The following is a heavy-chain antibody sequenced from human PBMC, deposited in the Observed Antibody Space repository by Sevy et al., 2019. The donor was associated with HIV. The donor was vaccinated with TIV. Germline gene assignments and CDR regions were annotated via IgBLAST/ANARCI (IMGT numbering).Heavy chain of an antibody. V-gene: IGHV1-2*02. D-gene: IGHD3-3*01. J-gene: IGHJ4*02. CDR1: RYTFTGYY. CDR3: ARGENFWTASYYFDY. CDR2: INPNSDGT. Sequence: ASVKVSCKASRYTFTGYYIHWVRQAPGQGLEWMGWINPNSDGTNSAQRFQGRISMTTGTSISTAYMELSRLRSDDTAVYYCARGENFWTASYYFDYWGQGTLVTVSS.